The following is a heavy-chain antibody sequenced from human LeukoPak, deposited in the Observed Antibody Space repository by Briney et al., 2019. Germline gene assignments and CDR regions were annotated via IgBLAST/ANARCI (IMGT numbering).Heavy chain of an antibody. Sequence: SETLSLTCTVSGGSISSGSYYWSWIRQPAGKGLEWIGRIYTSGSTNYNPSLKSRVTISVDTSKNQFSLKLSSVTAADTAVYYCARGRVGSHCSSTSCQWLRRSYYYYYYMDVWGKGTTVTISS. V-gene: IGHV4-61*02. J-gene: IGHJ6*03. CDR1: GGSISSGSYY. D-gene: IGHD2-2*01. CDR2: IYTSGST. CDR3: ARGRVGSHCSSTSCQWLRRSYYYYYYMDV.